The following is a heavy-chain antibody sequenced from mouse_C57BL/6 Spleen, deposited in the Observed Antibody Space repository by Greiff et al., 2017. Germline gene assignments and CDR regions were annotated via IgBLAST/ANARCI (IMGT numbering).Heavy chain of an antibody. D-gene: IGHD1-1*01. CDR2: INPSSGYT. CDR1: GYTFTSYT. Sequence: QVQLKESGAELARPGASVKMSCKASGYTFTSYTMHWVKQRPGQGLEWIGYINPSSGYTKYNQKFKDKATLTADKSSSTAYMQLSSLTSEDSAVYYCARENYYAFDYWGQGTTLTVSS. J-gene: IGHJ2*01. V-gene: IGHV1-4*01. CDR3: ARENYYAFDY.